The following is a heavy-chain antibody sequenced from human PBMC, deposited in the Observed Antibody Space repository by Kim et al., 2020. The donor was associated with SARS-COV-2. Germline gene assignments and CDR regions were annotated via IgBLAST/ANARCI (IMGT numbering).Heavy chain of an antibody. CDR3: AKDSQDSIDY. V-gene: IGHV3-9*01. CDR2: ISGDGGSI. D-gene: IGHD2-15*01. J-gene: IGHJ4*02. Sequence: GGSLRLSCAASGFTFSDYGMHWVRQAPGKGLEWVSRISGDGGSISYADSVKGRFTISRDNAKNSLYLQMNSLRAEDTALYYCAKDSQDSIDYWGQGTLVTVSS. CDR1: GFTFSDYG.